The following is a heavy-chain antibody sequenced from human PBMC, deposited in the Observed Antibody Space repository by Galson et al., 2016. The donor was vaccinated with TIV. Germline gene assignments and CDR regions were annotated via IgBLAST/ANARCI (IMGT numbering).Heavy chain of an antibody. Sequence: SLRLSCAASGFTFSSYAMHWVRQAPGKGLGWVAIVSYDGRTKDDSDSVRGRFTISRDNSKNTLYLQVNGLRREDTGIYYCARERTSVVGRSLDFWGQGTVVTVSS. J-gene: IGHJ4*02. CDR2: VSYDGRTK. CDR1: GFTFSSYA. D-gene: IGHD2-15*01. V-gene: IGHV3-30-3*01. CDR3: ARERTSVVGRSLDF.